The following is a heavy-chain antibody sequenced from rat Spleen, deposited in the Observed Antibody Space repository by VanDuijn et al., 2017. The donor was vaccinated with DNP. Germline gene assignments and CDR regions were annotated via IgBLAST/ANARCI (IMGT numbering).Heavy chain of an antibody. CDR1: GFNFNDYW. V-gene: IGHV4-2*01. CDR2: INDDSSTI. D-gene: IGHD1-12*03. J-gene: IGHJ1*01. CDR3: ARGNDGYFPNWYFDF. Sequence: EVKLVESGGGLAQHGRSLKLSCAASGFNFNDYWMGWVRQAPGKGLEWIGEINDDSSTINYVPSLKDRFTITRDNAQNTLYLQMSKLGSEDTAIYYCARGNDGYFPNWYFDFWGPGTMVTVSS.